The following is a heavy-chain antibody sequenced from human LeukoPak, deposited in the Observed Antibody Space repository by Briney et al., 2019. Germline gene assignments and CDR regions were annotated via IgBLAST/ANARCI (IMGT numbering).Heavy chain of an antibody. CDR3: ARFSGRFPYYYGMDV. V-gene: IGHV4-59*08. J-gene: IGHJ6*02. CDR1: GGSISSYY. CDR2: IYYSGST. Sequence: PSETLSLTCTVSGGSISSYYWSWIRQPPGKGLKWIGYIYYSGSTNYNPSLKSRVTISVDTSKNQFSLKLSSVTAADTAVYYCARFSGRFPYYYGMDVWGQGTTVTVSS. D-gene: IGHD3-10*01.